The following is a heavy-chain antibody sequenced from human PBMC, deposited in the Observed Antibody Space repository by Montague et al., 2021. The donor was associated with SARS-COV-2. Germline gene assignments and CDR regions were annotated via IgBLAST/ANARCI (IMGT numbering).Heavy chain of an antibody. J-gene: IGHJ4*02. V-gene: IGHV2-70*01. CDR1: GFSLSTSGMC. D-gene: IGHD4-23*01. CDR2: IDWDDDK. Sequence: VKPTQTLTLTCTFSGFSLSTSGMCVSWIRQPPGKALEWLTLIDWDDDKYYSTPLKTRLTISKDTSKNQVVLTMTNMDPVDTATYYCARSYGTTVVTRAFDYWGQGTLVTVSS. CDR3: ARSYGTTVVTRAFDY.